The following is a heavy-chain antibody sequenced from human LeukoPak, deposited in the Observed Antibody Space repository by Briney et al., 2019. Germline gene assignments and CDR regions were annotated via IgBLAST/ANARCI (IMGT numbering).Heavy chain of an antibody. CDR1: GGFINSYY. D-gene: IGHD3-9*01. CDR3: ARHNGFDRGYYYYMDV. J-gene: IGHJ6*03. V-gene: IGHV4-4*07. Sequence: PSETLSLTCTVSGGFINSYYWSWIRQPAGKGLELIGRVYTSGITNYNPSLKSRITMSVDTSKNQFSLKLTSVTAADTAVYYCARHNGFDRGYYYYMDVWGKGTTVTVSS. CDR2: VYTSGIT.